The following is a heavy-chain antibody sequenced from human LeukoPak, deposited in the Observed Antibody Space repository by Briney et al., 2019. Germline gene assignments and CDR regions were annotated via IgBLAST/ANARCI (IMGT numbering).Heavy chain of an antibody. CDR3: ARSPTAWYFDL. D-gene: IGHD1-26*01. Sequence: GGSLRLSCAASGFTFSSYAMHWVRQAPGKGLEWVAVISYDGSNKYYADSVRGRFTISRDNSENTLYLQMNSLRAGDTAVYYCARSPTAWYFDLWGRGTLVTVSS. J-gene: IGHJ2*01. CDR1: GFTFSSYA. V-gene: IGHV3-30-3*01. CDR2: ISYDGSNK.